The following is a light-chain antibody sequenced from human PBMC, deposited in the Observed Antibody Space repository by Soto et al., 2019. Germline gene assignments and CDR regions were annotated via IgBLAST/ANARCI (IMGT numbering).Light chain of an antibody. CDR2: GAS. CDR1: QSVSSSY. CDR3: QKYGRSPFT. V-gene: IGKV3-20*01. J-gene: IGKJ3*01. Sequence: EIVLTQSPGTLSLSPGERATLSCRASQSVSSSYLAWYQQKPGQAPRLLIYGASSRATGIPGRFSGSGSGTDFTLTSSRLEPEDFAVYYCQKYGRSPFTFGPGTKVDIK.